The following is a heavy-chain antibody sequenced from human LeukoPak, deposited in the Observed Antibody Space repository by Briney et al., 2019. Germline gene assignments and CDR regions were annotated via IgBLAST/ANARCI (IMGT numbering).Heavy chain of an antibody. V-gene: IGHV3-11*04. J-gene: IGHJ6*04. CDR3: AKDRGVPAARGSYYYYGMDV. CDR2: ISSSGSTI. D-gene: IGHD2-2*01. Sequence: GGSLRLSCAASGFTFSDYYMSWIRQAPGKGLEWVSYISSSGSTIYYADSVKGRFTISRDNSKNTLYLQMNSLRAEDTAVYYCAKDRGVPAARGSYYYYGMDVWGKGTTVTVSS. CDR1: GFTFSDYY.